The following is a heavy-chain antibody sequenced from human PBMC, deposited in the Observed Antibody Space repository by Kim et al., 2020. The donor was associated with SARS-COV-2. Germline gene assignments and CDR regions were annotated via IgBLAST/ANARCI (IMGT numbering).Heavy chain of an antibody. D-gene: IGHD3-3*01. V-gene: IGHV4-34*01. J-gene: IGHJ6*02. Sequence: SETLSLTCAVYGGSFSDYNWSWIRQPPGKGQERIWEINHSGSSSNSSTLKSRVSISVDTSKSQYPLRLKSMTAADTDVYYCARGRAGVVPAPVLGLRPDYDYYSMDVGGQGTAVAVSS. CDR1: GGSFSDYN. CDR3: ARGRAGVVPAPVLGLRPDYDYYSMDV. CDR2: INHSGSS.